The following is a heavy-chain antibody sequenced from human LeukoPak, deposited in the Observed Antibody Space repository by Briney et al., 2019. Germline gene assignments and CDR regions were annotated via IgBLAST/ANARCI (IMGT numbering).Heavy chain of an antibody. CDR1: GYTFTSYG. V-gene: IGHV1-18*01. J-gene: IGHJ5*02. CDR2: ISAYNGNT. Sequence: ASVKVSCKASGYTFTSYGISWVRQAPGQGLEWMGWISAYNGNTNYARKLQGRVTMATDTSTSTAYMELRSLRSDDTAVYYCAREQVNIRFLEWLGHNWFDPWGQGTLVTVSS. CDR3: AREQVNIRFLEWLGHNWFDP. D-gene: IGHD3-3*01.